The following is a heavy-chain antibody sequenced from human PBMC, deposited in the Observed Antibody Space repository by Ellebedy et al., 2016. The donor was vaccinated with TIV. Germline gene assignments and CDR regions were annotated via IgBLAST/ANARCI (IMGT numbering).Heavy chain of an antibody. Sequence: SETLSLTXTVSGGSISSYYWSWIRQPPGKGLEWIGYIYYSGSTNYNPSLESRVTISVDTSKNQFSLKLSSVTAADTAVYYRARGSDILTGYHSPDCWGQGTLVTVSS. CDR3: ARGSDILTGYHSPDC. CDR1: GGSISSYY. CDR2: IYYSGST. D-gene: IGHD3-9*01. J-gene: IGHJ4*02. V-gene: IGHV4-59*01.